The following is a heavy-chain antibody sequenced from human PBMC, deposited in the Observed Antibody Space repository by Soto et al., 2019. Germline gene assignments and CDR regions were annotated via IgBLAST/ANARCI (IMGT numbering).Heavy chain of an antibody. D-gene: IGHD7-27*01. CDR2: IYWDDDK. CDR3: AHRQTGDADDAFDI. CDR1: GFSLSTSGVG. Sequence: SGPTLVNPTQTLTLTCTFSGFSLSTSGVGVGWIRQPPGKALEWLALIYWDDDKRYSPSLKSRLTITKDTSKNQVVLTMTNMDPVDTAAYYCAHRQTGDADDAFDIWGQGTMVTVSS. V-gene: IGHV2-5*02. J-gene: IGHJ3*02.